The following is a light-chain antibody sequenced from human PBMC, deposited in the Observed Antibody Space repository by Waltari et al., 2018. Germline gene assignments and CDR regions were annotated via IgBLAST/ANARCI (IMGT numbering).Light chain of an antibody. CDR2: KDN. J-gene: IGLJ2*01. V-gene: IGLV3-25*02. CDR3: QVWNSHDDHVV. CDR1: ALPKQY. Sequence: SYELTQPPSVSMSPGQTAKITCSGDALPKQYAYWYRQKPGQAPVLLIYKDNERPSGIPERFSCSNSENTATLTINNVEAGDEADYYCQVWNSHDDHVVFGGGTKLTVL.